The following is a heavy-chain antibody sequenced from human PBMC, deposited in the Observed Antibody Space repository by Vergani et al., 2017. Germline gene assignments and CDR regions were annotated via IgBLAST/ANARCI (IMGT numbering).Heavy chain of an antibody. CDR2: INHSGST. V-gene: IGHV4-34*01. Sequence: QVQLQQWGAGLLKPSETLSLTCAVYGGSFSGYYWSWIRQPPGKGLEWIGEINHSGSTNYNPSLKSRVTISVDTSKNQFSLKLSSVTAADTAVYYCARSGYDFWSGYYPHFDYWGQGTLVTVSS. CDR1: GGSFSGYY. J-gene: IGHJ4*02. D-gene: IGHD3-3*01. CDR3: ARSGYDFWSGYYPHFDY.